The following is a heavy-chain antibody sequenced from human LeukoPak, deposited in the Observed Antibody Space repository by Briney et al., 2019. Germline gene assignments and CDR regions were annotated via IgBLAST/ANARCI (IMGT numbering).Heavy chain of an antibody. CDR2: IYPGDSDT. J-gene: IGHJ6*02. CDR3: ARHLRGNYYYGMDV. Sequence: GESLKISCEGSGYSFSTSWIAWVRQMPGKGLEWMGIIYPGDSDTRYTPSFQGQVTISADKSISTAYLQWSSLEASDTAIYYCARHLRGNYYYGMDVWGQGTTVTVSS. D-gene: IGHD3-10*01. CDR1: GYSFSTSW. V-gene: IGHV5-51*01.